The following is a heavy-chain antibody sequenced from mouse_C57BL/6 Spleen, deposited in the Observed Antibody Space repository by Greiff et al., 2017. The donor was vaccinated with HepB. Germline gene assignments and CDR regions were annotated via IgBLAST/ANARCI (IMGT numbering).Heavy chain of an antibody. Sequence: QVQLQQPGAELVMPGASVKLSCKASGYTFTSYWMHWVKQRPGQGLEWIGEIDPSDSYTNYNQKFKGKSTLTVDKSSSTAYMQLSSLTSEDSAVYYCARFTTGAPYAMDYWGQGTSVTVSS. V-gene: IGHV1-69*01. CDR1: GYTFTSYW. D-gene: IGHD1-1*01. CDR2: IDPSDSYT. J-gene: IGHJ4*01. CDR3: ARFTTGAPYAMDY.